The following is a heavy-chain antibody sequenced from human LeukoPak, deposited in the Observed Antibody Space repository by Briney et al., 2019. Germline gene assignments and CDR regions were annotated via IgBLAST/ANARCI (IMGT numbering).Heavy chain of an antibody. CDR3: ARVGIAVAGPFDY. V-gene: IGHV4-59*01. D-gene: IGHD6-19*01. Sequence: PSETLPLTCTVSGGSISGYYWSWIRQPPGKGLEWVGYISYSGSTNYKPSLKSRVTISVDTSKNQFSLKLSSVTAADTAIYYCARVGIAVAGPFDYWGQGTLVTVSS. CDR2: ISYSGST. CDR1: GGSISGYY. J-gene: IGHJ4*02.